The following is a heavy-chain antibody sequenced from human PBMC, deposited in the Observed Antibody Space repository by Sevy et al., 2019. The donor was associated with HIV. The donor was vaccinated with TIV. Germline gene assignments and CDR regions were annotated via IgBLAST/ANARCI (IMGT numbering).Heavy chain of an antibody. CDR3: VKGMDSAGKYVNFDS. Sequence: GGSLRLSCAASGFTFSSYEMNWVRQAPGKGLEWVSSISWNGENMGYADFVKGRFTISRDNAKKSLYLQMNGLRVEDTALFYCVKGMDSAGKYVNFDSWGQGTLVTVSS. CDR1: GFTFSSYE. D-gene: IGHD3-22*01. V-gene: IGHV3-9*01. CDR2: ISWNGENM. J-gene: IGHJ4*02.